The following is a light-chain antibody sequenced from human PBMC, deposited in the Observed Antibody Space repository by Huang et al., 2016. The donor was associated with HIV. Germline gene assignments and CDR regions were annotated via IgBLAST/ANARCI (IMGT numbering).Light chain of an antibody. Sequence: DIQMTQSPSTLSASVGDRVTITCRASQSISSWLAWYQQKPGKAPKLLIYRASSLETGVPSRFSGSGSGTECTLTISNLQPDDFAIYYCQQYNSYPLTFGGGTKVEIK. J-gene: IGKJ4*01. CDR2: RAS. V-gene: IGKV1-5*03. CDR3: QQYNSYPLT. CDR1: QSISSW.